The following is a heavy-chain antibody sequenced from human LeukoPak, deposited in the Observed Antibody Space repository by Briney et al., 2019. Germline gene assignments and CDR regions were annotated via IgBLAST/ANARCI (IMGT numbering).Heavy chain of an antibody. J-gene: IGHJ4*02. V-gene: IGHV1-69*05. CDR2: IIPIFGTA. CDR3: ARERGAGHTYLDH. Sequence: SVTVSCKASGGTFSTYAVSWVRQAPGQGLEWMGGIIPIFGTANYAQSFQGRVTITTGESTSTAYMELSSLRSEDTAVYYCARERGAGHTYLDHWGQGTLVTVSS. CDR1: GGTFSTYA. D-gene: IGHD1-26*01.